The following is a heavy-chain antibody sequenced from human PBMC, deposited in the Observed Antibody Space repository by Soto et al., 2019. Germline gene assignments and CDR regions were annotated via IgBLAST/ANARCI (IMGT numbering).Heavy chain of an antibody. J-gene: IGHJ6*02. D-gene: IGHD6-19*01. V-gene: IGHV5-51*01. Sequence: GESLKIYCKGSGYNFDTYWIGWVRQMPGKGLELMGIVYPGDSDTRYSPSFQGQVTISAYHAITTAYLQWSSLKASDTAIYYCARHLETVAGTDSYYYNLDVWGQGTTVTVSS. CDR2: VYPGDSDT. CDR1: GYNFDTYW. CDR3: ARHLETVAGTDSYYYNLDV.